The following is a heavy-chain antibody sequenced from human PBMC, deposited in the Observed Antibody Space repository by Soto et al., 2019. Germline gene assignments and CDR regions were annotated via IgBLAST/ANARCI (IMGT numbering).Heavy chain of an antibody. V-gene: IGHV2-26*01. CDR3: AQIFTRGLIYSFDY. CDR1: GFSLSNSRMG. Sequence: QVTLKESGPVLVKPTETLTLTCTVSGFSLSNSRMGVSWIRQPPGKALEWLAHIFSNDEKPYSTSLKSRLTTXKXTXXSQVVLTMTNMDPVDTATYYCAQIFTRGLIYSFDYWGQGTLVTVSS. J-gene: IGHJ4*02. D-gene: IGHD3-16*02. CDR2: IFSNDEK.